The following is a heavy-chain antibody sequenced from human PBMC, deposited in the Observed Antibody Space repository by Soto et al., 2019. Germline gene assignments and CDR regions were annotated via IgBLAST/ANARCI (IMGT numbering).Heavy chain of an antibody. V-gene: IGHV3-23*01. D-gene: IGHD3-3*01. CDR1: GFTFSSYA. J-gene: IGHJ4*02. Sequence: GGSLRLSCAASGFTFSSYAMSWVRQAPGKGLEWVSAISGSGGSTYYADSVKGRFTISRDNSKNTLYLQMNSLRAEDTAVYYCAKDSDRDFWSGYYSYFDYWGQGTLVTVS. CDR3: AKDSDRDFWSGYYSYFDY. CDR2: ISGSGGST.